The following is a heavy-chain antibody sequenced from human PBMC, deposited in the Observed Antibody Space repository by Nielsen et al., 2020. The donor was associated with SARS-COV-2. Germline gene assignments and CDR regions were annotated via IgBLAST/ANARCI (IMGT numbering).Heavy chain of an antibody. Sequence: ASVKVSCKASGYSITSYAMHWVRQAPGQRLEWMGWINAGSGNTKYSQKFQGRVTITRHTSATTIYMELSSLRSEDTAVYYCARLGGGSGNVMSPFDYWGQGTLLTVSS. D-gene: IGHD1-26*01. CDR2: INAGSGNT. J-gene: IGHJ4*02. CDR1: GYSITSYA. CDR3: ARLGGGSGNVMSPFDY. V-gene: IGHV1-3*01.